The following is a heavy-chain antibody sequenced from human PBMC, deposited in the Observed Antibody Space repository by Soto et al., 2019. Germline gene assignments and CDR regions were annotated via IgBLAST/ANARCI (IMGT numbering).Heavy chain of an antibody. V-gene: IGHV4-39*01. Sequence: QLQLQESGPGLVKPSETLSLTCTVSTDSSSFTNSYWGWIRQPPGKGLQWIGSSSYNGGTFYNPLLQGRVVICFYSFKEQSFLQVTSVTAADTAVYYCARHRREVVCRGFDFWGQGSPVTVSS. CDR2: SSYNGGT. CDR1: TDSSSFTNSY. J-gene: IGHJ4*02. D-gene: IGHD2-15*01. CDR3: ARHRREVVCRGFDF.